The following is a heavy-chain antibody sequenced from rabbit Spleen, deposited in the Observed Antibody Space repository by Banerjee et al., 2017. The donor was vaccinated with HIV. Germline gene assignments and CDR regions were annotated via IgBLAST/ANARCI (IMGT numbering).Heavy chain of an antibody. CDR2: INYGGST. Sequence: QEQLEESGGDLVKPEGSLTLTCTTSGFSFSSGSMCWVRQAPGKGLEWIGYINYGGSTYYASWAKGRFTISKTSSTTVTLQMTSLTAADTATYFCARDTSSSFSSYGMDLWGPGTLVTVS. J-gene: IGHJ6*01. V-gene: IGHV1S45*01. D-gene: IGHD1-1*01. CDR1: GFSFSSGS. CDR3: ARDTSSSFSSYGMDL.